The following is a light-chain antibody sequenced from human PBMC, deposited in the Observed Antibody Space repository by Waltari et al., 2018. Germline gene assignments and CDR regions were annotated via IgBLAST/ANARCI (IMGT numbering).Light chain of an antibody. CDR2: SNN. CDR1: TYNIGSNT. CDR3: AAWVDSLKGVL. Sequence: QSVLNQPPSASGTTGQKITISSSGSTYNIGSNTIDWYQQLPGTAPKLLMYSNNLRPSGVPERFYGSKSGSSASLAIFGLQSEDDADYYCAAWVDSLKGVLFGGGTKVTVL. V-gene: IGLV1-44*01. J-gene: IGLJ2*01.